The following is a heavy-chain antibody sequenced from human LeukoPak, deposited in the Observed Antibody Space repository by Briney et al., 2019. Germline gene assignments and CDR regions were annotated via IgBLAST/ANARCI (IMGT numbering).Heavy chain of an antibody. V-gene: IGHV3-23*01. CDR3: AKGAAIDH. CDR1: GFDFNKYA. J-gene: IGHJ4*02. Sequence: GGSLRLSCAASGFDFNKYAMSWVRQGAGKRLEWVSAMSGTGYHTYYADSDKTYYADSVKGRFTISRDNSKSSLYLHMNNLRLEDTAIYYCAKGAAIDHWGQGTLVTVPS. CDR2: MSGTGYHTYYADSDKT.